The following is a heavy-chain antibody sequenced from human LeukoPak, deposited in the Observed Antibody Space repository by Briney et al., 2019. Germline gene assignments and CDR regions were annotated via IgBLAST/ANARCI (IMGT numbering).Heavy chain of an antibody. CDR2: IKSKTDGGTT. Sequence: GGSLRLSCAASGFTFSNAWMSWARQAPGKGLEWVGRIKSKTDGGTTDYAAPVKGRFTISRDDSKNTLYLQMNSLKTEDTAVYYCTTNRQYCSSTCCYLLADYWGQGTLVTVSS. J-gene: IGHJ4*02. V-gene: IGHV3-15*01. CDR1: GFTFSNAW. CDR3: TTNRQYCSSTCCYLLADY. D-gene: IGHD2-2*01.